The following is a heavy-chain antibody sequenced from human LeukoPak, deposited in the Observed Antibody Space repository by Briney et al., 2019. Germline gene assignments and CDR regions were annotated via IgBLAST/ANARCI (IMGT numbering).Heavy chain of an antibody. Sequence: ASVKVSCKASGYTFTSYGISWVRQAPGQGLEWMGWISAYNGNTNYAQKLQGGVTMTTDTSTSTAYMDLRSLRSDDTAVYYCARVIPVADPDAFDIWGQGTMVTVSS. V-gene: IGHV1-18*01. CDR1: GYTFTSYG. CDR3: ARVIPVADPDAFDI. CDR2: ISAYNGNT. D-gene: IGHD6-19*01. J-gene: IGHJ3*02.